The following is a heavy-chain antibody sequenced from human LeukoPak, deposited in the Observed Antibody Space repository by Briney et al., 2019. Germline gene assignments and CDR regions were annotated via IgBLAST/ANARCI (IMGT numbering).Heavy chain of an antibody. D-gene: IGHD3-10*01. V-gene: IGHV1-46*01. Sequence: ASVKVSCKASGYTFTGYYIHWVRQAPGQGLEWMGVINPSGDSTSYAQKFQGRVTMTRDTSTSTVYMELSSLRSEDTAVHYCARSMIRGVTYYFDYWGQGTLVTASS. CDR2: INPSGDST. CDR3: ARSMIRGVTYYFDY. CDR1: GYTFTGYY. J-gene: IGHJ4*02.